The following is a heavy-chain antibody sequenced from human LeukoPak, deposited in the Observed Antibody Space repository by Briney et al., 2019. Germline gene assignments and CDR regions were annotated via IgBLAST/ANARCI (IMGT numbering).Heavy chain of an antibody. J-gene: IGHJ4*02. CDR2: INSDGIST. V-gene: IGHV3-74*01. D-gene: IGHD6-19*01. CDR3: APTTGYSSGWY. Sequence: TGGSLRLSCAASGFTFSNHWMHWVRQAPGKGLEWVSRINSDGISTTYADSVKGRFTISRDNAKNTLYLQMNSLRADDTAVYYCAPTTGYSSGWYWGQGTLVTVSS. CDR1: GFTFSNHW.